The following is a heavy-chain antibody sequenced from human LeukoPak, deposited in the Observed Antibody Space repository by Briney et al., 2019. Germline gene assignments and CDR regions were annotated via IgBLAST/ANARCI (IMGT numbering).Heavy chain of an antibody. Sequence: GGSLRLSCAASGFTFSSYAMSWVRQAPGKGLEWVSAISGGGGGTYADSVKGRFTISRDNSKNTLYLQMNSLRAEDTAVYYCARVDSSGWYYFDYWGQGTLVTVSS. D-gene: IGHD6-19*01. J-gene: IGHJ4*02. CDR3: ARVDSSGWYYFDY. CDR2: ISGGGGGT. V-gene: IGHV3-23*01. CDR1: GFTFSSYA.